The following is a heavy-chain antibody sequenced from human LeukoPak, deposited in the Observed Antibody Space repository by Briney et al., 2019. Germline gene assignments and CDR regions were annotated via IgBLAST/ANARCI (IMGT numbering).Heavy chain of an antibody. V-gene: IGHV4-34*01. CDR1: GGSFSGYY. CDR2: INHSGST. J-gene: IGHJ4*02. Sequence: SETPSLTCAVYGGSFSGYYWSWIRQPPGKGLEWIGEINHSGSTNYNPSLKSRVTISVDTSKNQFSLELSSVTAADTAVYYCARRAVRGVIGYWGQGTLVTVSS. CDR3: ARRAVRGVIGY. D-gene: IGHD3-10*01.